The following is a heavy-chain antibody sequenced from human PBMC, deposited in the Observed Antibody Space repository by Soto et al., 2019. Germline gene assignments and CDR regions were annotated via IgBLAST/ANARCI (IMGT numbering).Heavy chain of an antibody. J-gene: IGHJ4*02. CDR3: VRDGGRNFDY. CDR2: INPDGSGK. V-gene: IGHV3-7*01. D-gene: IGHD3-3*01. CDR1: GFTFNIFW. Sequence: EVQLVESGGGLVQPGGSLRLSCAASGFTFNIFWMGWVRQAPGKGLEWVANINPDGSGKYYVDSVKGRFTISRDNAENSLSLQMDSLRAEDTAVYYCVRDGGRNFDYWGQGTLVTVSS.